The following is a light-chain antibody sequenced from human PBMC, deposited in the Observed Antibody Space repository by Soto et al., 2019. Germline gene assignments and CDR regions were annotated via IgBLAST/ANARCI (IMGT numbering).Light chain of an antibody. CDR2: EVN. Sequence: QSVLTQPASVSGSPGQSITISCSGTSSDVGSYNLVSWYQQHPGKAPKVIIYEVNKRPSGVSNRFSGSKSGNTASLTISGLQAEDEAAYFCCSYAPRGTWVFGGGTQLTVL. V-gene: IGLV2-23*02. CDR3: CSYAPRGTWV. CDR1: SSDVGSYNL. J-gene: IGLJ3*02.